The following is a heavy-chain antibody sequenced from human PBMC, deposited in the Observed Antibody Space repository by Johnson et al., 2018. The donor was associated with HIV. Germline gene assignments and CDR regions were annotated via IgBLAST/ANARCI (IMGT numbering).Heavy chain of an antibody. CDR3: ATDYNFWSGRPDSFDV. CDR1: GFTFSSWP. Sequence: VQLVESGGGVVPPGGSLRLSCAASGFTFSSWPMHWVRQAPGKGLEYVSRITNNGGSTYYINSVKDRFTISRDNSKNTVYLQMDSLRVEDMAGYYCATDYNFWSGRPDSFDVWGQGTMVTVSS. V-gene: IGHV3-64*01. D-gene: IGHD3-3*01. J-gene: IGHJ3*01. CDR2: ITNNGGST.